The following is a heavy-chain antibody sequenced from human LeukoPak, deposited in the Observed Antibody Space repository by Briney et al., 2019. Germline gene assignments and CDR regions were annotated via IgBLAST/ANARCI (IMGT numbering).Heavy chain of an antibody. CDR2: IKQDETEK. J-gene: IGHJ6*02. CDR3: ARYSGSYEVNYSYYYGMDV. V-gene: IGHV3-7*03. CDR1: GFTFSNFW. D-gene: IGHD1-26*01. Sequence: GESLRLSCTASGFTFSNFWMGWVRQAPGEGLEWVANIKQDETEKFYLGSVKGRFTISRDNAKNSLYLQMNSLRAEDTAVYYCARYSGSYEVNYSYYYGMDVWGQGTTVTVSS.